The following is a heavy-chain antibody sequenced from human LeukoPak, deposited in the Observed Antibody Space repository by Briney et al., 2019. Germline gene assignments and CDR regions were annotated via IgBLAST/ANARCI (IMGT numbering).Heavy chain of an antibody. J-gene: IGHJ4*02. CDR1: GFTVSSNY. CDR2: IYSGGST. CDR3: ARGGALIAYCGGDCLGY. D-gene: IGHD2-21*01. V-gene: IGHV3-53*01. Sequence: GGSLRPSCAASGFTVSSNYMSWVRQAPGKGLEWVSVIYSGGSTYYADSVKGRFTISRDNSKNALYLQMNSLRAEDTAVYYCARGGALIAYCGGDCLGYWGQGTLVTVSS.